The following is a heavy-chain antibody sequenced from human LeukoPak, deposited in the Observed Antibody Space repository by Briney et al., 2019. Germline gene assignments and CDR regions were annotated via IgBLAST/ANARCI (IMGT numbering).Heavy chain of an antibody. CDR1: GFTFSSYA. D-gene: IGHD3-16*01. CDR2: ISGSGGST. CDR3: AKETAGVTWANAFDI. Sequence: GGSLRLSCAASGFTFSSYAMNWVRQAPGKGLEWVSSISGSGGSTYYADSVKGRFTISRDNSKNTLYLQMNSLRAEDTAIYYCAKETAGVTWANAFDIWGQGTMVTVSS. J-gene: IGHJ3*02. V-gene: IGHV3-23*01.